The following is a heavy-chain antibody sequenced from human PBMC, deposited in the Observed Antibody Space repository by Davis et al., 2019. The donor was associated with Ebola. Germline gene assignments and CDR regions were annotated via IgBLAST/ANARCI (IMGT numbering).Heavy chain of an antibody. J-gene: IGHJ2*01. D-gene: IGHD2/OR15-2a*01. CDR2: IYRDGRT. CDR1: GFLASDKY. Sequence: GGSLRLSCAASGFLASDKYMSWVRQAPGKGLEWVSVIYRDGRTYYADSVKGRFSISRDNSENTVYLQINSLRDEDTAVYYCARHVPGDFWYFDLWGRGTRVTVSS. CDR3: ARHVPGDFWYFDL. V-gene: IGHV3-66*04.